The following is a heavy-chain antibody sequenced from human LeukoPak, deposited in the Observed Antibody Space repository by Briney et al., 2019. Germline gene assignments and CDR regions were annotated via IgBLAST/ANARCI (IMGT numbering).Heavy chain of an antibody. J-gene: IGHJ4*02. Sequence: SETLSLTCTVSGGSISSGDYYWSWIRQHPGKGLEWIGYIYYSGSTYYNPSLKSRVTISVDTSKNQFSLNLGSVTAADTAVYYCARHVDTGTSGFDYWGQGTLVTVSS. CDR1: GGSISSGDYY. CDR2: IYYSGST. V-gene: IGHV4-31*03. CDR3: ARHVDTGTSGFDY. D-gene: IGHD5-18*01.